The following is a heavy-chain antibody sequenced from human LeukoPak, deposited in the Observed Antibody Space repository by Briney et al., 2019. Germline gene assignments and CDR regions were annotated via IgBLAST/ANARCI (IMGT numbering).Heavy chain of an antibody. V-gene: IGHV4-39*01. CDR3: ARQPLSSPRMDV. D-gene: IGHD2-2*01. Sequence: PSETLSLTCTVSGGSIRSTSYYWGWIRQPPGKGLEWIGTIYYSANTFYNPSLQSRVTMSVDTSKNHFSLRLTSVTAADTAVYYCARQPLSSPRMDVWGKGTTVTVSS. J-gene: IGHJ6*04. CDR2: IYYSANT. CDR1: GGSIRSTSYY.